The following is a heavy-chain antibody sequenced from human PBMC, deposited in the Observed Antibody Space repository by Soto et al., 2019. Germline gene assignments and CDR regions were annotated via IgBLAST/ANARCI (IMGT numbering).Heavy chain of an antibody. J-gene: IGHJ6*03. D-gene: IGHD6-19*01. CDR2: ISSSSSYI. CDR1: GFTFSSYS. CDR3: ARVSSRPKAVAEYYYYYYMDV. V-gene: IGHV3-21*01. Sequence: GGSLRLSCAASGFTFSSYSMNWVRQAPGKGLEWVSSISSSSSYIYYADSVKGRFTISRDNAKNSLYLQMNSLRAEDTAVYYCARVSSRPKAVAEYYYYYYMDVWGKGTTVTVSS.